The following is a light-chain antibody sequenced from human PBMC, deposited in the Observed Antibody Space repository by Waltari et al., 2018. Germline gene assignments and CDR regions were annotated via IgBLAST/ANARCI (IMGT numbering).Light chain of an antibody. CDR1: QSVSRA. CDR2: AAS. V-gene: IGKV3-20*01. CDR3: QHYVNLPVT. Sequence: EIVLTQSPGTLSLSPGERATLSCRASQSVSRALAWYQQKPGQAPRLLIYAASTRATGVPDRFSGSGSGIDFSLTISRLDPEDFAVYYCQHYVNLPVTFGQGTKVEI. J-gene: IGKJ1*01.